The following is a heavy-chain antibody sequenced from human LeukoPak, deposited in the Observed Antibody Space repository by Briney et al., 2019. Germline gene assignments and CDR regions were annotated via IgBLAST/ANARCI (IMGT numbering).Heavy chain of an antibody. D-gene: IGHD2-2*01. V-gene: IGHV3-23*01. CDR3: AKVASLCTSTSCVRGGFDY. CDR2: LSGSGGNT. J-gene: IGHJ4*02. CDR1: GFTFSNYA. Sequence: PGGSLRLSCTASGFTFSNYAMTWVRQAPGKGLEWVSALSGSGGNTYYADSAKGRFTISRDNSKNTLYLQMNSLTAEDTAKYYCAKVASLCTSTSCVRGGFDYWGQGTLVTVSS.